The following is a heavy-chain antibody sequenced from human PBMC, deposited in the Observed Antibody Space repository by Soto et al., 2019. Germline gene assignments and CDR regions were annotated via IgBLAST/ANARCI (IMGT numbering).Heavy chain of an antibody. CDR3: ASTIVATTPHGMDV. J-gene: IGHJ6*02. CDR2: IYYSGST. V-gene: IGHV4-39*01. CDR1: GGSISSSSYY. Sequence: SETLSLTCTVSGGSISSSSYYWGWIRQPPGKGLEWIGSIYYSGSTYYNPSLKSRVTISVDTSKNQFSLKLSSVTAADTAVYYCASTIVATTPHGMDVWGQGTTVTVSS. D-gene: IGHD5-12*01.